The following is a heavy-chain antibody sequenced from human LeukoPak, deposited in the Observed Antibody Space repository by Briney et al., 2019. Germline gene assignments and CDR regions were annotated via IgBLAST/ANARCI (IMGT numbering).Heavy chain of an antibody. D-gene: IGHD6-6*01. CDR2: IYHSGST. J-gene: IGHJ5*02. Sequence: SETLSLTCTVSHYSVSSNYYWGWIRQPPGKGLEWIGSIYHSGSTYYNPSLKSRVTISVDTSKNQFSLKLSSVTAADTAVYYCARHSSSSRGWFGPWGQGTLVTVSS. CDR1: HYSVSSNYY. V-gene: IGHV4-38-2*02. CDR3: ARHSSSSRGWFGP.